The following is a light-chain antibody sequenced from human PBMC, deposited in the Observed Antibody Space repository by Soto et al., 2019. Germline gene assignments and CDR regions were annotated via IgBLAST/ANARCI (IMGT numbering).Light chain of an antibody. CDR3: QQYGSSPGFG. CDR1: QSVSSSY. CDR2: GAS. J-gene: IGKJ3*01. Sequence: EIVLTQSPGTLSLSPGERATLSCRASQSVSSSYLAWYQQKPGQAPRLLIYGASSRATGIPDRFSGSGSGTDFTLTISRLEPEDFAVYYCQQYGSSPGFGLGPGTKVDIK. V-gene: IGKV3-20*01.